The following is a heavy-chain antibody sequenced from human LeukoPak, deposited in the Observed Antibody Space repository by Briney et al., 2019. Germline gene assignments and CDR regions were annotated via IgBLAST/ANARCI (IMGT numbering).Heavy chain of an antibody. V-gene: IGHV4-59*01. J-gene: IGHJ4*02. CDR1: GGSISSYY. D-gene: IGHD4-17*01. Sequence: KPXETXSLTCPVSGGSISSYYWSWVRQPPGKGLEWIGYIYYSGSTNYNPSLKSRVTISVDTSKNQFSLKLSSVTAADTAVYYCARSITSTGTGDYWGQGTLVTVSS. CDR3: ARSITSTGTGDY. CDR2: IYYSGST.